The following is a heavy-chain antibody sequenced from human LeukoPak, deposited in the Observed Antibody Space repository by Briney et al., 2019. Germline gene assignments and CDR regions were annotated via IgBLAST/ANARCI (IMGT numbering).Heavy chain of an antibody. CDR2: IYHSGST. V-gene: IGHV4-38-2*02. CDR3: ASLSNCSGGSCYSFDY. Sequence: SETLSLTCTVSGYSISSGYYWGWIRQPPGKGLEWIGSIYHSGSTYYNPSLKSRVTISVDTSKNQFSLKLSSVTAADTAVYYCASLSNCSGGSCYSFDYWGQGTLVTVSS. J-gene: IGHJ4*02. CDR1: GYSISSGYY. D-gene: IGHD2-15*01.